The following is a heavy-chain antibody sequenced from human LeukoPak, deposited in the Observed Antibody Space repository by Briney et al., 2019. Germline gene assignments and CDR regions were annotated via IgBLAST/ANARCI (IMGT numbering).Heavy chain of an antibody. V-gene: IGHV3-30*18. J-gene: IGHJ5*02. CDR3: AKDHGIVVVPAAMEVRWFDP. D-gene: IGHD2-2*01. CDR1: GFTFSSYW. CDR2: IYYDGSNK. Sequence: PGGSLRLSCAVSGFTFSSYWMHWVRQAPGKGLEWVAIIYYDGSNKYYTDSVKGRFTISRDNSKNTLFLQMNSLRAEDTAVYYCAKDHGIVVVPAAMEVRWFDPWGQGTLVTVSS.